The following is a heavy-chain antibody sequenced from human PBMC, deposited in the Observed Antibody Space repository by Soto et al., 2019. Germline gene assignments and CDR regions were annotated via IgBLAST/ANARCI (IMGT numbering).Heavy chain of an antibody. CDR1: GGSISGSYYY. Sequence: XATLSLTGAVSGGSISGSYYYWGWLRQSPGRGPEWIGSVFYTGFTSYNPSLESRVSVSVDTSKNQFSLKVSAVTAADTAVYYCASSQKGYNWNYFDHWGQGALVTV. CDR2: VFYTGFT. CDR3: ASSQKGYNWNYFDH. V-gene: IGHV4-39*01. D-gene: IGHD1-20*01. J-gene: IGHJ4*02.